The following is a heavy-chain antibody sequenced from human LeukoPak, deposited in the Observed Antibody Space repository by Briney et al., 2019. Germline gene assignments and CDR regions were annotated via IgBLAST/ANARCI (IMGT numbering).Heavy chain of an antibody. D-gene: IGHD6-19*01. CDR2: ISGDSHTT. V-gene: IGHV3-23*01. J-gene: IGHJ5*02. CDR3: AKPISGGLAVSGDWFDP. Sequence: GGSLRLSCAASGFTFSTYAINWVHQAPGKGLEWVSAISGDSHTTLYTDSAKGRFTISRDNSKYASYLQLNSLRAEDTAIYYCAKPISGGLAVSGDWFDPWGQGTLVTVSS. CDR1: GFTFSTYA.